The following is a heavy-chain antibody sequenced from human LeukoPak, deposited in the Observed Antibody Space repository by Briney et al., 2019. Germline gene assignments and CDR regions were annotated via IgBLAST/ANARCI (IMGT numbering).Heavy chain of an antibody. CDR1: GGSFSGYY. V-gene: IGHV4-34*01. CDR2: INHSGST. J-gene: IGHJ5*02. Sequence: PSETLSLTCAVYGGSFSGYYWSWIRQPPGKGLEWIGEINHSGSTNYNPSLKRRVTISVDTSKNQFSLKLSSVTAADTAVYYCARGRYYYDSSGYHYHGWFDPWGQGTLVTVSS. D-gene: IGHD3-22*01. CDR3: ARGRYYYDSSGYHYHGWFDP.